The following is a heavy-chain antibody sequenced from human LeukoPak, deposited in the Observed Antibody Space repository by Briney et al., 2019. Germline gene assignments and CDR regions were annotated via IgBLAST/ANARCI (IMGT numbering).Heavy chain of an antibody. CDR2: IYYSGST. Sequence: SETLSLTCTVSGGSISSSSYYWGWIRQPPGKGLEWIGSIYYSGSTYYNPSLKSRVTISVDTSKNQFSLKLSSVTAADTAVYYCARGDFWSGYSVYWGQGTLVTVSS. CDR1: GGSISSSSYY. D-gene: IGHD3-3*01. CDR3: ARGDFWSGYSVY. J-gene: IGHJ4*02. V-gene: IGHV4-39*07.